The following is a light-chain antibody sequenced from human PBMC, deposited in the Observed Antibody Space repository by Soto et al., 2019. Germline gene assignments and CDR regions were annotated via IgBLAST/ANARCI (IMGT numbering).Light chain of an antibody. CDR2: KAS. Sequence: DVQMTQSPSALSASVGDRVTITCQASQDISDVLNWYQQKPGKAPKILIYKASSLESGVPSRFSGSGSGTDFTLSISRLEPEDFAVYYCQQYGSSQKTFGQGTTGDIK. CDR1: QDISDV. J-gene: IGKJ1*01. V-gene: IGKV1-33*01. CDR3: QQYGSSQKT.